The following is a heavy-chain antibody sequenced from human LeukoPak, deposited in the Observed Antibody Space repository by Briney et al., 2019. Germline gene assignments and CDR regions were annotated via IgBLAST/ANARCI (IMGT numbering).Heavy chain of an antibody. D-gene: IGHD6-13*01. CDR1: GFTFSSYG. CDR2: ISYDGSNK. Sequence: GRSLRLSCAASGFTFSSYGMHWVRQAPGKGLEWVAVISYDGSNKYYADSVKGRFTISRDNSKNTLYLQMNSLRAEDTAVYYCVNAQLITAAAGEYFQHWGQGTLVTVSS. V-gene: IGHV3-30*18. CDR3: VNAQLITAAAGEYFQH. J-gene: IGHJ1*01.